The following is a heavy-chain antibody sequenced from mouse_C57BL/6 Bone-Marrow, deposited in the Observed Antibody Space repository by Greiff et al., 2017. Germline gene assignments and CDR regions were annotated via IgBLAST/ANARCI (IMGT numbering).Heavy chain of an antibody. CDR2: IDPEDGET. Sequence: VQLKESGAELVKPGASVKLSCTASGFNIKDYSMPWVKQRTEQGLEWIGRIDPEDGETKYAPKFQGKATITADTSSNTAYLQLSSLTSEDTAVYYCASYDGYPIFDYWGQGTTLTVSS. CDR3: ASYDGYPIFDY. V-gene: IGHV14-2*01. CDR1: GFNIKDYS. J-gene: IGHJ2*01. D-gene: IGHD2-3*01.